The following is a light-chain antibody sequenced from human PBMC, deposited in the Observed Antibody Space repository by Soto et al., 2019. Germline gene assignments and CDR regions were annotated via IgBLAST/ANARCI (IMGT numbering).Light chain of an antibody. CDR3: SSYTSSNTVL. CDR1: SSDLSGYNY. J-gene: IGLJ2*01. Sequence: QSALSQPASVSGSPGQSITISCTGTSSDLSGYNYVSWYQHRPGNAPKLLIYGVSDRPSGVSSRFSGSKSGNTASLTISGLQAEDEADYYCSSYTSSNTVLFGGGTKVTVL. CDR2: GVS. V-gene: IGLV2-14*01.